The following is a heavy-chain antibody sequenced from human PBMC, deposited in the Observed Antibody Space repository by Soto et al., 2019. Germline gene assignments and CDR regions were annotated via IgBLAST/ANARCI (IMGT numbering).Heavy chain of an antibody. V-gene: IGHV1-3*01. CDR2: INAGNGNT. J-gene: IGHJ4*02. CDR3: ARDSRVVVVAATLDY. Sequence: QVQLVQSGAEVKKPGASVKVSCKASGYTFTSYAMHRVRQAPGQRLEWMGWINAGNGNTKYSQKFQGRVTITRDTSASTAYMELSSLRSEDTAVYYCARDSRVVVVAATLDYWGQGTLVTVSS. D-gene: IGHD2-15*01. CDR1: GYTFTSYA.